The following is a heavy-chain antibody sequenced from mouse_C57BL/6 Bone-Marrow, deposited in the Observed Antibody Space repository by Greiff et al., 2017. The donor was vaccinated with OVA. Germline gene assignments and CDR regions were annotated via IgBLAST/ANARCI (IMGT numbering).Heavy chain of an antibody. V-gene: IGHV1-61*01. CDR2: ICPSDSET. Sequence: VQLQQPGAELVRPGSSVKLSCKASGYTFTSYWMDWVKQRPGPGLEWIGNICPSDSETHYNQKFKDKATLTVDKSSSTAYMQLSSLTSENSAVYDCARGYGSSSPWFADWGQGTRVTVSA. CDR1: GYTFTSYW. D-gene: IGHD1-1*01. J-gene: IGHJ3*01. CDR3: ARGYGSSSPWFAD.